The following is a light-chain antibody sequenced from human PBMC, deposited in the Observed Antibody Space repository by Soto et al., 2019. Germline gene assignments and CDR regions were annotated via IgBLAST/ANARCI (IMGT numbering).Light chain of an antibody. CDR1: QSVTSGY. CDR2: RAS. Sequence: EIVLTQSPNTLSLSPGERATLSCRASQSVTSGYLAWYQQQPGQAPRVLIHRASIRATGIPDRFSGSGSGTDFNLTISRLEPEDFAVYYCHQYSTSPQTFGQGTKVEIK. J-gene: IGKJ1*01. CDR3: HQYSTSPQT. V-gene: IGKV3-20*01.